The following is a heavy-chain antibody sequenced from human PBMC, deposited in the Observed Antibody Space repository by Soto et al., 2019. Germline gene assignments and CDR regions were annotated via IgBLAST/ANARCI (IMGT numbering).Heavy chain of an antibody. D-gene: IGHD3-10*01. V-gene: IGHV3-15*01. CDR3: TTDSSLGYYGSGSYYNKDYYGMDV. CDR2: IKSKTDGGTT. J-gene: IGHJ6*02. Sequence: EVQLVESGGGLVKPGGSLRLSCAASGFTFSNAWRSWVRQAPGKGLEWVGRIKSKTDGGTTDYAAPVKGRFTMSRDDSKNPLYQQMNRLKTEDTAVYYCTTDSSLGYYGSGSYYNKDYYGMDVWGQGPTVTVSS. CDR1: GFTFSNAW.